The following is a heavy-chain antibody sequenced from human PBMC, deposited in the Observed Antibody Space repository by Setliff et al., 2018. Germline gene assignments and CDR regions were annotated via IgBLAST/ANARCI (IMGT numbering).Heavy chain of an antibody. Sequence: ASVKVSCKTSGFRFTNFGFSWVRQAPGQGLEWMGGIIPIFGSANYAQKFRGRVTISADESTSTVYMDVSSLTSDDTAVYYCARGPLDFVVVPAAAKFDYWGQGTLVTVSS. J-gene: IGHJ4*02. D-gene: IGHD2-2*01. CDR1: GFRFTNFG. CDR3: ARGPLDFVVVPAAAKFDY. V-gene: IGHV1-69*13. CDR2: IIPIFGSA.